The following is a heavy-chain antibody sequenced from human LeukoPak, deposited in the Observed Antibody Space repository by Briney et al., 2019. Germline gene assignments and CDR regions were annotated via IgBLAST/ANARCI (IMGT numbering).Heavy chain of an antibody. CDR2: INPNSGGT. Sequence: DSVKVSCKASGYTFTSNALGWVRQAPGQGLEWMGWINPNSGGTNYAQKFQGRVTMTRDTSISTAYMELSRLRSDDTAVYYCARSSYSYGEYYFDYWGQGTLVTVSS. D-gene: IGHD5-18*01. J-gene: IGHJ4*02. CDR1: GYTFTSNA. CDR3: ARSSYSYGEYYFDY. V-gene: IGHV1-2*02.